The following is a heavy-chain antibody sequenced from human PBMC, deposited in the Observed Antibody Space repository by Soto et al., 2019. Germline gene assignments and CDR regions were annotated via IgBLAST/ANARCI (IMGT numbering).Heavy chain of an antibody. V-gene: IGHV3-30-3*01. Sequence: PGGSLRLSCAVSNFILSSFTMHWVRQAPGKGLEWVSVISKDGSIKSYADSVKGRFTISRDNSQNILYLQMNSLRTEDTAVYFCARVRGRGPRSKFEYWRQGT. CDR1: NFILSSFT. CDR2: ISKDGSIK. D-gene: IGHD3-10*02. J-gene: IGHJ4*02. CDR3: ARVRGRGPRSKFEY.